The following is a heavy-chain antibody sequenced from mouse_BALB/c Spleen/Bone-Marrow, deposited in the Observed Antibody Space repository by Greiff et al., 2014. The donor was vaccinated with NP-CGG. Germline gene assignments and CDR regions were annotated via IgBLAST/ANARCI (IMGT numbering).Heavy chain of an antibody. CDR2: INPSNGGT. CDR3: TLWCHAKDY. J-gene: IGHJ4*01. V-gene: IGHV1S81*02. CDR1: GYTFTSYY. Sequence: VQLQQSGAELVKPGASVKLSCKASGYTFTSYYMYWVKQRLGQGLEWIGEINPSNGGTNFNEKFKSKATLTVDKSSSTAYMQLSSLTSEGSAVYFCTLWCHAKDYWGQRTSGTVSS. D-gene: IGHD1-1*02.